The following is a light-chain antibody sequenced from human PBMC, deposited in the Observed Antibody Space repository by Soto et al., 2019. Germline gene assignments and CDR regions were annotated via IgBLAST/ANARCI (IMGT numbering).Light chain of an antibody. J-gene: IGKJ1*01. Sequence: EIVLTQSPGTLSLSPGRRATLSCRASQSLSSSFLAWYQQKPGQAPRLLIYGASSRAAGVPDRFSGSWSGTDFTLTISSLEPEDFAVYFCHQFATSRTFGQGTKVDMK. CDR1: QSLSSSF. CDR2: GAS. CDR3: HQFATSRT. V-gene: IGKV3-20*01.